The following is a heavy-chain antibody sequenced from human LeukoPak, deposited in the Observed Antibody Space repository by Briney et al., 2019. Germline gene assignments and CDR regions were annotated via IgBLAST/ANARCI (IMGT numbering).Heavy chain of an antibody. V-gene: IGHV3-48*02. J-gene: IGHJ4*02. CDR2: ITSSSSTI. CDR1: GFTFSSYS. Sequence: PGGSLRLSCAASGFTFSSYSMNWVRQAPGKGLEWVSYITSSSSTIHYADSVKGRFTISRDNAKNSLSLQMNSLRDEDTAVYFCTRDPHALDYWGQGTLVTVSS. CDR3: TRDPHALDY.